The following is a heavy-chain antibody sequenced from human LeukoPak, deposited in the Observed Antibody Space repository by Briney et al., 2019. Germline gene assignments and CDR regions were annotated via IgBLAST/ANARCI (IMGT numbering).Heavy chain of an antibody. CDR1: GFIFSSYV. J-gene: IGHJ4*02. CDR3: AEEVGATYPTFDY. Sequence: GGSLRLCCAAAGFIFSSYVMSWVRQAPGKGLEWVSSISGSGGSTYYADSVKGRFTISGDNSKNTLYLQMNSLRAEDTAVYYCAEEVGATYPTFDYWGQGSLVTVSS. CDR2: ISGSGGST. D-gene: IGHD1-26*01. V-gene: IGHV3-23*01.